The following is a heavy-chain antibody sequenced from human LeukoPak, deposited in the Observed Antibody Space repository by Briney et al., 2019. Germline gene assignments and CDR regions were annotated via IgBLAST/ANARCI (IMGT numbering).Heavy chain of an antibody. J-gene: IGHJ6*02. CDR3: AREIYGDYPGDYYYYYGMDV. V-gene: IGHV3-53*01. D-gene: IGHD4-17*01. Sequence: PSETLSLTCTVSGGSISSYYWSWVRQAPGKGLEWVSVIYSGGSTYYADSVKGRFTISRDNSKNTLYLQMNSLRAEDTAVYYCAREIYGDYPGDYYYYYGMDVWGQGTTVTVSS. CDR1: GGSISSYY. CDR2: IYSGGST.